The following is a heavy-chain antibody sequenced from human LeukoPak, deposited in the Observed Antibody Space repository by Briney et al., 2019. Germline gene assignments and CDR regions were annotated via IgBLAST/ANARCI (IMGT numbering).Heavy chain of an antibody. V-gene: IGHV1-2*02. CDR3: ARDVVVVAATPWFDP. CDR2: INPNSGGT. J-gene: IGHJ5*02. D-gene: IGHD2-15*01. CDR1: GYTVTGYY. Sequence: ASVKVSCKASGYTVTGYYMHWVRQAPGQGLEWMGWINPNSGGTNYAQKFQGRVTMTRDTSISTAYMELSRLRSDDTAVYYCARDVVVVAATPWFDPWGQGTLVTVSS.